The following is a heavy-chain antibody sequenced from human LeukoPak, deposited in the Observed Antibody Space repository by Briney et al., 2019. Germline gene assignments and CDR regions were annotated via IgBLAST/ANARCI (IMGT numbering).Heavy chain of an antibody. J-gene: IGHJ3*02. Sequence: SVKVSCKASGGTFSSYAISWVRQAPGQGLEWMGRIIPIFSIANYAQKFQGRVTITADKSTSAAYMELSSLRSEDTAVYYCAKTYYYDSSGYLRSAFDIWGQGTMVTVSS. CDR1: GGTFSSYA. D-gene: IGHD3-22*01. CDR2: IIPIFSIA. CDR3: AKTYYYDSSGYLRSAFDI. V-gene: IGHV1-69*04.